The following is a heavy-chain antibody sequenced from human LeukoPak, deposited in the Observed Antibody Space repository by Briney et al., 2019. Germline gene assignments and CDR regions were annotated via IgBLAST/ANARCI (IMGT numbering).Heavy chain of an antibody. D-gene: IGHD6-13*01. J-gene: IGHJ1*01. Sequence: GESRRLSCAASGFTFNTYYMTWVRQAPGRGLEWVAVIKPDGSEKYYVDSVMGRFTISRDNAKNSLYLQMNTLRAEDTALYYCARGLYSSSPWGQGTLVTVSS. CDR3: ARGLYSSSP. V-gene: IGHV3-7*01. CDR2: IKPDGSEK. CDR1: GFTFNTYY.